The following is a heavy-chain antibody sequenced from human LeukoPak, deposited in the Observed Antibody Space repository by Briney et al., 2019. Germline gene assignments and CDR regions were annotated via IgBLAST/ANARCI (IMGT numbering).Heavy chain of an antibody. CDR3: ARVIAVVRGGGLSYYYAMDV. CDR2: INSDGSNT. V-gene: IGHV3-74*01. Sequence: GGSLRLSCAVSGFTFSSYWMHWVRHAPGKGLVWVSRINSDGSNTNYADSVKGRFTISRDNAKNTLYLQMNSLRAEDTAVYYCARVIAVVRGGGLSYYYAMDVWGQGTTVTASS. D-gene: IGHD3-10*01. J-gene: IGHJ6*02. CDR1: GFTFSSYW.